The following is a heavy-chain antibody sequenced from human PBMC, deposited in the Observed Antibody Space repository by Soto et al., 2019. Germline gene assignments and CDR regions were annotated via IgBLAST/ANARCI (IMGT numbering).Heavy chain of an antibody. D-gene: IGHD3-10*01. CDR1: GFTVSSNY. J-gene: IGHJ4*02. Sequence: EVQLVESGGGLIQPGGSLRLSCAASGFTVSSNYMSWVRQAPGKGLEWVSVIYSGGSTYYADSVKGRFTISRDNSKNTLYRQMNGLRAEDTAVSYRASSPYGRFDYWGQGTLFTVSS. V-gene: IGHV3-53*01. CDR3: ASSPYGRFDY. CDR2: IYSGGST.